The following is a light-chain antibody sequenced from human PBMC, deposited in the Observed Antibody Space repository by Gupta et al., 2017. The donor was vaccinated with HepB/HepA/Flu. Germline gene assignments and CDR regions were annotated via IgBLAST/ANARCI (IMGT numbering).Light chain of an antibody. CDR1: SSNIGSNT. V-gene: IGLV1-44*01. Sequence: QSVLTQPPSASGTPGQRVTIPCSGSSSNIGSNTVNWYQQPAGTAPKLLIYSSDQRPSGVPDRFSGSKSGTSASLAISGLQSEDEAEYYCATWDDSLSGYVFGTGTKVTV. CDR3: ATWDDSLSGYV. J-gene: IGLJ1*01. CDR2: SSD.